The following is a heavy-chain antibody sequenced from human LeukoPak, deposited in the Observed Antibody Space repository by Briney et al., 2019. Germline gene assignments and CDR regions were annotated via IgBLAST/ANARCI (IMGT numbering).Heavy chain of an antibody. D-gene: IGHD6-19*01. V-gene: IGHV1-69*04. J-gene: IGHJ4*02. CDR2: IIPILGIA. Sequence: SVKVSCKASGGTFSSYAISWVRQAPGQGLEWMGRIIPILGIANYAQKFRGRVTITADKSTSTAYMELSSLRSEDTAVYYCARERGSGWPDYWGQGTLVTVSS. CDR1: GGTFSSYA. CDR3: ARERGSGWPDY.